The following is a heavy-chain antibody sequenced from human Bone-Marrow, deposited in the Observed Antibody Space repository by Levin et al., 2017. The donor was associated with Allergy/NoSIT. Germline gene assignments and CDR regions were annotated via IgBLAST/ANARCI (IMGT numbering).Heavy chain of an antibody. CDR3: ARDVLLTFGDLYHAFDM. V-gene: IGHV3-21*06. Sequence: GGSLRLSCAGSGFTFTRHAMTWVRQAPGKGLEWVSSISSSSRYIYYADSVKGRFTISRDNPKNSLYLQLNSLRAEDTAVYYCARDVLLTFGDLYHAFDMWGQGTMVTVSS. CDR2: ISSSSRYI. D-gene: IGHD3-10*01. J-gene: IGHJ3*02. CDR1: GFTFTRHA.